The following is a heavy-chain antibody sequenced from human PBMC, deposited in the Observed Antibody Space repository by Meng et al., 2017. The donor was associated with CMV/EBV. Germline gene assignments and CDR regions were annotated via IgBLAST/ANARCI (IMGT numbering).Heavy chain of an antibody. Sequence: VRLRQWGAGLLKPSDTLSLACAVYGGSFSGYYWSWIRQPPGKGLEWIGEINHSGSTNYNPSRKGRVTISVDTSKNQFSLKLSSVTAADTAVYYCARGGNWFDPWGQGTLVTVSS. V-gene: IGHV4-34*01. CDR2: INHSGST. J-gene: IGHJ5*02. CDR1: GGSFSGYY. CDR3: ARGGNWFDP.